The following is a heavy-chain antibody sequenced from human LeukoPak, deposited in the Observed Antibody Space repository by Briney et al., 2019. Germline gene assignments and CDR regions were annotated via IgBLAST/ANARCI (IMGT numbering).Heavy chain of an antibody. CDR3: ARQLYGGKEFYYYGMDV. D-gene: IGHD4-23*01. CDR1: GYSFTSYW. Sequence: GESLKISCKGSGYSFTSYWIGWVRQMPGKGLEWMGIIYPGDSDTRYSPSFQGQVTISADRSISTAYLQWSSLKASDTAMYYCARQLYGGKEFYYYGMDVWGQGTTVTVSS. V-gene: IGHV5-51*01. J-gene: IGHJ6*02. CDR2: IYPGDSDT.